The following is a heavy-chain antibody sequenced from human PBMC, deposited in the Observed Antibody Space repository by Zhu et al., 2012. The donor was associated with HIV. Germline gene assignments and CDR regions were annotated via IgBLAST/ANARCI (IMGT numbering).Heavy chain of an antibody. CDR3: ARDSEFAYCGGDCYSVWFDP. V-gene: IGHV4-38-2*02. D-gene: IGHD2-21*02. CDR2: IYSSGSA. Sequence: QVQLQESGPGLVKPSETLSLTCSVSNYSISSGYYWGWIRQPPGKGLEWIGSIYSSGSAYYNPSLRSRVTISIDTSKNQFSLKLTSVTAADTAVYYCARDSEFAYCGGDCYSVWFDP. J-gene: IGHJ5*02. CDR1: NYSISSGYY.